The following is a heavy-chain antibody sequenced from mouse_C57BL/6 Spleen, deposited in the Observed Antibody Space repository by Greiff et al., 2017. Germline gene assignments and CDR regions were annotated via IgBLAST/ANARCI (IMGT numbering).Heavy chain of an antibody. CDR1: GFSFNTYA. CDR2: IRSKSNNYAT. D-gene: IGHD1-1*01. V-gene: IGHV10-1*01. CDR3: VRQGFFTTVVPYAMDY. Sequence: EVKLMESGGGLVQPKGSLKLSCAASGFSFNTYAMNWVRQAPGKGLEWVARIRSKSNNYATYYADSVKDRFTISRDDSESMLYLQMNNLKTEDTAMYYCVRQGFFTTVVPYAMDYWGQGTSVTVSS. J-gene: IGHJ4*01.